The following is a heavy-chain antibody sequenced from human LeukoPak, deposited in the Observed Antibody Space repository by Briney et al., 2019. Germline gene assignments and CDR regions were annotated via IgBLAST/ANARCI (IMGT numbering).Heavy chain of an antibody. J-gene: IGHJ4*02. CDR3: VKVAKYYYGSETYYFFEH. V-gene: IGHV3-7*01. CDR2: INQDGTEK. CDR1: GFTFSSYW. Sequence: PGGSLRLSCAASGFTFSSYWMSWVRQAPGKGLEWVANINQDGTEKYSVDSVKGRFTISRDNAKNSLYLQMNSLRVEDTAIYYCVKVAKYYYGSETYYFFEHWGQGTPVTASS. D-gene: IGHD3-10*01.